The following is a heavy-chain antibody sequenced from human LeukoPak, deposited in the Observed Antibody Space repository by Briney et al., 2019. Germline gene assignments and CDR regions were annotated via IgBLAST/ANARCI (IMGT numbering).Heavy chain of an antibody. V-gene: IGHV4-39*01. D-gene: IGHD3-3*01. CDR3: ASALTIFGVAAFDY. J-gene: IGHJ4*02. Sequence: SETLSLTCAVSGDSISSSNYYWGWIRQPPGKGLEWIGSLYYSGSPYYNPSLKSRVTISLDTSNNQFSLKLNSVTAADTAVYYCASALTIFGVAAFDYWGQGTMVTVSS. CDR2: LYYSGSP. CDR1: GDSISSSNYY.